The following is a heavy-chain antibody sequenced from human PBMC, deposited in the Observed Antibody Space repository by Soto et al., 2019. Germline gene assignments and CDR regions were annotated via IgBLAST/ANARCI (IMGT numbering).Heavy chain of an antibody. V-gene: IGHV3-7*01. CDR3: ASMKWYFDY. Sequence: GGSLRLSCAASGFTLSSYWMSWVRQAPGKGLEWVANIKQDGSEKYYVDSVKGRFTISRDSAKNSLYLQMNSLRAEDTAVYYCASMKWYFDYWGQGTLVTVSS. CDR2: IKQDGSEK. D-gene: IGHD1-26*01. CDR1: GFTLSSYW. J-gene: IGHJ4*02.